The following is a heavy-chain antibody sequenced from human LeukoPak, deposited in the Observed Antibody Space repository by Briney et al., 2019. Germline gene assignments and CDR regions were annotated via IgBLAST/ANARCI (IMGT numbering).Heavy chain of an antibody. CDR1: GGSFSGYY. Sequence: PSETLSLTCAVYGGSFSGYYWSWVRQPPGKGLEWIGEINHSGSTNYNPSLKSRVTISVDTSKNQFSLKLSSVTAADTAVYYCARRSGYRPAFDYWGQGTLVTVSS. CDR2: INHSGST. J-gene: IGHJ4*02. D-gene: IGHD5-12*01. V-gene: IGHV4-34*01. CDR3: ARRSGYRPAFDY.